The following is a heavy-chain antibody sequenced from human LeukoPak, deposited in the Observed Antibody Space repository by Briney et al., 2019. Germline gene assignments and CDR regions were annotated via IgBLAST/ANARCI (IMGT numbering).Heavy chain of an antibody. CDR1: GFTVSSNY. Sequence: GGSLRLSYAASGFTVSSNYMSWVRQAPGKGLEWVSVIYSGGSTYYADSVKGRFTISRDNSKNTLYLQMNSLRAEDTAVYYCASRSGDSSGHLPRYWGQGTLVTVSS. V-gene: IGHV3-66*01. CDR2: IYSGGST. CDR3: ASRSGDSSGHLPRY. J-gene: IGHJ4*02. D-gene: IGHD3-22*01.